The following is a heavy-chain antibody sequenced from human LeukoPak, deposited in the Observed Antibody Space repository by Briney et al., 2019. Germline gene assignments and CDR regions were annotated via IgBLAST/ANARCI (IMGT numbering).Heavy chain of an antibody. D-gene: IGHD3-22*01. CDR2: ISGSGGST. CDR1: GFTFSSYA. CDR3: AKLPGYFYYDSSGYTEI. J-gene: IGHJ4*02. V-gene: IGHV3-23*01. Sequence: GGSLRLSCAASGFTFSSYAMSWVRQAPGKGLEWASAISGSGGSTYYADSVKGRFTISRDNSKNTLYLQMNSLRAEDTAVYYCAKLPGYFYYDSSGYTEIWGQGTLVTVSS.